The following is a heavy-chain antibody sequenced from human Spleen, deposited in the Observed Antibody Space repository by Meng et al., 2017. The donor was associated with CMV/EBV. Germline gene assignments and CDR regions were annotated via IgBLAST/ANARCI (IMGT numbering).Heavy chain of an antibody. CDR1: GGSFSGYY. J-gene: IGHJ3*02. D-gene: IGHD3-10*01. Sequence: ETLSLTCAVYGGSFSGYYWSWIRQPPGKGLEWVSSISSSSSYIYYADSVKGRFTISRDNAKNSLYLQMNSLRAEDTAVYYCAKGPLLWFGEDAFDIWGQGTMVTVSS. CDR3: AKGPLLWFGEDAFDI. V-gene: IGHV3-21*01. CDR2: ISSSSSYI.